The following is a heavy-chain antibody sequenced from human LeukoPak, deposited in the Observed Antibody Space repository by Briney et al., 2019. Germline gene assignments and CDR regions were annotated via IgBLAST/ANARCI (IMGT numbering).Heavy chain of an antibody. Sequence: SETLSLTCTVSGYSISSGYYWGWIRQPPGKGLEWIGHIYHSGSTTYNPSLTSRVAMSIDTSKNQFSLSLSSVTAADTAVYYCARSYSGSYFSWGQGTLVTVSS. V-gene: IGHV4-38-2*02. D-gene: IGHD1-26*01. CDR1: GYSISSGYY. CDR2: IYHSGST. J-gene: IGHJ5*02. CDR3: ARSYSGSYFS.